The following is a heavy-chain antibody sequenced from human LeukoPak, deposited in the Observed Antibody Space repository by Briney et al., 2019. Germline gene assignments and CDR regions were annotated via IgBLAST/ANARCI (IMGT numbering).Heavy chain of an antibody. V-gene: IGHV4-59*01. Sequence: SETLSLTCTVSGGSISSYYWSWIRQPPGKGLEWIGYIYYSGSTNYNPSLKSRVTISVDTSKNQFSLKLSSVTAADTAVYYCARARWPRRNNYFDYWGQGTLVTVSS. CDR2: IYYSGST. J-gene: IGHJ4*02. CDR3: ARARWPRRNNYFDY. CDR1: GGSISSYY. D-gene: IGHD5-12*01.